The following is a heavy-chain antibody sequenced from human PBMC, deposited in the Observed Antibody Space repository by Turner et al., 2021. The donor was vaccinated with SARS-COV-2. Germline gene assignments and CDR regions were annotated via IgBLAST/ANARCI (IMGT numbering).Heavy chain of an antibody. J-gene: IGHJ4*02. CDR2: FYPEDAET. Sequence: VQRVRSGTEVQRPAASVMVSCKVSGYTLIELSMHWVRQAPGRGLEWMGGFYPEDAETIYAPKFQGRVIMTEDTTTDTAYMELSSLRSEDTTVYYCASSFSVRGVKGDFDYWGQGTLVTVSS. V-gene: IGHV1-24*01. D-gene: IGHD3-10*02. CDR1: GYTLIELS. CDR3: ASSFSVRGVKGDFDY.